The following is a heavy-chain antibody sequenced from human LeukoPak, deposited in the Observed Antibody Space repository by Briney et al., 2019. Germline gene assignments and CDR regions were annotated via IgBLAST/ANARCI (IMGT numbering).Heavy chain of an antibody. CDR3: AREAFGKDFDY. CDR1: GGTISSYY. CDR2: IYYSGST. D-gene: IGHD3-10*01. V-gene: IGHV4-59*01. Sequence: SETLSLTCTVSGGTISSYYWSWIRQPPGKGLEWIGYIYYSGSTSYNPSLESRVTISVDTSKNQFSLKLSSVTAADTAVYYCAREAFGKDFDYWGQGILVTVSS. J-gene: IGHJ4*02.